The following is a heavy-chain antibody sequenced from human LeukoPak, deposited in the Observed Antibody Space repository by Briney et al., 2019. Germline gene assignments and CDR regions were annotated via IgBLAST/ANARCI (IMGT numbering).Heavy chain of an antibody. J-gene: IGHJ4*02. CDR1: GFTFSSYG. Sequence: PGGSLRLSCAASGFTFSSYGMHWVRQAPGKGLEWVAFIRYDGSNKYYADSVKGRFTISRDNSKNTLYLQMNSLRAEDTAVYYCAKEGISGSYYGPSFDYWGQGTLVTVSS. CDR2: IRYDGSNK. D-gene: IGHD1-26*01. CDR3: AKEGISGSYYGPSFDY. V-gene: IGHV3-30*02.